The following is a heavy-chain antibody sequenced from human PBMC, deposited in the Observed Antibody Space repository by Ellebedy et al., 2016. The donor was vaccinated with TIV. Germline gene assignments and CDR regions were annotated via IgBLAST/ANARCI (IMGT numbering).Heavy chain of an antibody. Sequence: GESLKISXAASGFTFSSYWMSWVRQAPGKGLEWVANIKQDGSEKYYVDSVKGRFTISRDNAKNSLYLQMNSLRAEDTAVYYCAREWLEWFYFDYWGQGTLVTVSS. J-gene: IGHJ4*02. D-gene: IGHD3-3*01. CDR3: AREWLEWFYFDY. V-gene: IGHV3-7*01. CDR1: GFTFSSYW. CDR2: IKQDGSEK.